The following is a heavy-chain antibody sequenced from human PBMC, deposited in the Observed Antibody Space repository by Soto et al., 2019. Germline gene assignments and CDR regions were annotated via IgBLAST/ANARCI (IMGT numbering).Heavy chain of an antibody. Sequence: ASVKVSCKASGGTFSSYAISWVRQAPGQGLEWMGGIIPIFGTANYAQKFQGRVTITADESTSTAYMELSSLRSEDTAVYYCARLKSRYSSGWYRDYWGQGTLVTVSS. CDR1: GGTFSSYA. CDR3: ARLKSRYSSGWYRDY. CDR2: IIPIFGTA. V-gene: IGHV1-69*13. J-gene: IGHJ4*02. D-gene: IGHD6-19*01.